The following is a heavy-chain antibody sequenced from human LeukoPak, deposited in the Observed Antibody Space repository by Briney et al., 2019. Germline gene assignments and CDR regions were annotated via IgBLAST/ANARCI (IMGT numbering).Heavy chain of an antibody. CDR3: ARTYCGGDCRGYYYHYYMDV. D-gene: IGHD2-21*02. CDR1: GGSFSGYY. CDR2: IYTSGST. Sequence: SETLSLTCAVYGGSFSGYYWSWIRQPAGKGLEWIGRIYTSGSTKCNPSLKSRVTISVDRSKNQFSLKLSSVTAADTAVYYCARTYCGGDCRGYYYHYYMDVWGKGTTVTISS. V-gene: IGHV4-59*10. J-gene: IGHJ6*03.